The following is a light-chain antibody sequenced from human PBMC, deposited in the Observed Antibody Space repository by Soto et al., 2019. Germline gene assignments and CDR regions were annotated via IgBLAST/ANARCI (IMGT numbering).Light chain of an antibody. Sequence: DVVMTQSPLSLPVTPGEPASISCRSSQSLLHSDGYNYLEWYLQKPGQSPQLLIYLGSSRAPGVPDRISGSGSGTDFTLKISRVEAEDVGVYYCVQPLQTYTFGQGTKLEIK. J-gene: IGKJ2*01. CDR3: VQPLQTYT. CDR2: LGS. CDR1: QSLLHSDGYNY. V-gene: IGKV2-28*01.